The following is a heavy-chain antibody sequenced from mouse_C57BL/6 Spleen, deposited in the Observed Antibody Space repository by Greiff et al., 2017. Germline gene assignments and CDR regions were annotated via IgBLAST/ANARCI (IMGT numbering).Heavy chain of an antibody. CDR3: ARGLTGVFDY. Sequence: EVKLVESGGGLVKPGGSLKLSCAASGFTFSSYAMSWVRQTPEKRLEWVATISAGGSYTYYPDNVKGRFTISRDNAKNNLYLQLSHLKSEDTAMYDCARGLTGVFDYWGQGTTLTVSS. CDR2: ISAGGSYT. CDR1: GFTFSSYA. D-gene: IGHD4-1*01. J-gene: IGHJ2*01. V-gene: IGHV5-4*03.